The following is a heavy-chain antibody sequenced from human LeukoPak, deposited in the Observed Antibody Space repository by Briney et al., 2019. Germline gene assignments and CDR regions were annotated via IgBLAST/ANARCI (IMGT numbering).Heavy chain of an antibody. CDR1: GYTFTDYV. CDR2: INAGSGNT. J-gene: IGHJ5*02. CDR3: AREVWGFDP. V-gene: IGHV1-3*01. Sequence: ASVKVSCKASGYTFTDYVMHWVRQAPGQRLEWMGWINAGSGNTKYSQKFQGRVTITRDTSASTVYMELSSLRSEDTAVYYCAREVWGFDPWGQGTLVTVSS. D-gene: IGHD7-27*01.